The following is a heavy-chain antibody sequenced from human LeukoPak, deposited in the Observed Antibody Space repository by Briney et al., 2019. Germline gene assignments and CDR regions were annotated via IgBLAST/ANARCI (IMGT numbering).Heavy chain of an antibody. D-gene: IGHD4-23*01. CDR3: ARMDGNSSAYYYYYGMDV. CDR1: GFTFSSYW. J-gene: IGHJ6*02. Sequence: GGSLRLSCAASGFTFSSYWMSWVRQAPGKGLEWVANIKQDGSEKYYVDSVKGRFTISRDNAKNSLYLQMNSLRAEDTAVYYCARMDGNSSAYYYYYGMDVWGQGTTVTVS. CDR2: IKQDGSEK. V-gene: IGHV3-7*01.